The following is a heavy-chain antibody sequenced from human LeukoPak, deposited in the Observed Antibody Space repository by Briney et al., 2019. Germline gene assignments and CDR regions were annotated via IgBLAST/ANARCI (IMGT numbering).Heavy chain of an antibody. J-gene: IGHJ4*02. D-gene: IGHD2-21*02. V-gene: IGHV1-69*04. Sequence: SVKVSCKASGGTFSSYAISWVRQAPGQGLEWMGRIIPIFGIANYAQKFQGRVTIPADKSTSTAYMELSSLRSEDTAVYYCAREALAYCGGDCYLWGQGTLVTVSS. CDR2: IIPIFGIA. CDR1: GGTFSSYA. CDR3: AREALAYCGGDCYL.